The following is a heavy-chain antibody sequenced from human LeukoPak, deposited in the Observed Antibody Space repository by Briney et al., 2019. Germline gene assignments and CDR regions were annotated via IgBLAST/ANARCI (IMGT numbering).Heavy chain of an antibody. CDR1: GFTFSSYG. CDR3: ARTGGGWSHYGMDV. Sequence: PGGSLRLSCAASGFTFSSYGTHWVRQAPGKGLEWVAVIWYDGSNKYYADSVKGRFTISRDNSKNTLYLQMNSLRAEDTAVYYCARTGGGWSHYGMDVWGQGTTVTVSS. CDR2: IWYDGSNK. J-gene: IGHJ6*02. V-gene: IGHV3-33*01. D-gene: IGHD6-19*01.